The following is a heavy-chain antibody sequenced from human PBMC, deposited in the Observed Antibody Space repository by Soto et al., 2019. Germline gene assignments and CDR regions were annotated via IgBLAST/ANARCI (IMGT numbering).Heavy chain of an antibody. Sequence: ASVNVSCKASGYTFTSYGISWVRQAPGQGLEWMGWINPNSGGTNYAQKFQGRVTMTRDTSISTAYMELSRLRSDDTAVYYCAADYDSSGYYRYNWFDPWGQGTLVTVSS. J-gene: IGHJ5*02. CDR1: GYTFTSYG. D-gene: IGHD3-22*01. CDR2: INPNSGGT. V-gene: IGHV1-2*02. CDR3: AADYDSSGYYRYNWFDP.